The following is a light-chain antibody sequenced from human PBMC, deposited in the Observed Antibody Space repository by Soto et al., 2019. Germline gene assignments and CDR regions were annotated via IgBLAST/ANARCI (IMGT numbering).Light chain of an antibody. CDR2: GAS. CDR3: QQYEGSPQT. CDR1: QSVSSTY. Sequence: EIVLTQSPGTLSLSPGEGATLSCRASQSVSSTYLAWYQHKPGQAPRLLIYGASSRVTGIPDRFSGSGSGTDFTLTISRLEPEDFAVYYCQQYEGSPQTFGQGTNVEIK. J-gene: IGKJ1*01. V-gene: IGKV3-20*01.